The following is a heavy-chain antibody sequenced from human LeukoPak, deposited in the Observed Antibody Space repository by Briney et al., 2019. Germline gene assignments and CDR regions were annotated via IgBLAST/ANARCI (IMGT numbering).Heavy chain of an antibody. J-gene: IGHJ4*02. V-gene: IGHV4-59*01. Sequence: PSETLSLTCTVSGGSISSYYWSWIWQPPGKGLEWIGYIYYSGSTNYNPSLKSRVTISIDTSENQFSLKLSSVTAADTAVYYCARGLMMAVAGRGEFHYWGQGTLVTVSS. CDR2: IYYSGST. D-gene: IGHD6-19*01. CDR1: GGSISSYY. CDR3: ARGLMMAVAGRGEFHY.